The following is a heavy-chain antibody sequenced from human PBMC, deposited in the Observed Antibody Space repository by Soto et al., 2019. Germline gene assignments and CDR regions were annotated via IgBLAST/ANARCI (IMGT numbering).Heavy chain of an antibody. V-gene: IGHV4-59*01. CDR3: ARARYGDYYYYYMDV. Sequence: PSETLSLTCTVSGGSISSYYWSWIRQPPGKGLEWIGYIYYSGSTNYNPSLKSRVTISVDTSKNQFSLKLSSVTAADTAVYYCARARYGDYYYYYMDVWGKGTTVTVSS. CDR1: GGSISSYY. D-gene: IGHD4-17*01. CDR2: IYYSGST. J-gene: IGHJ6*03.